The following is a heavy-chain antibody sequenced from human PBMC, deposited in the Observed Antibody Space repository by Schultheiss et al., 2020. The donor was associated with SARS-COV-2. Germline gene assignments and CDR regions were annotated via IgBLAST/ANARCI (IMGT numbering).Heavy chain of an antibody. CDR1: GFTVSSNY. CDR2: ISYDGSNK. CDR3: AKVAWAVAFDAFDI. V-gene: IGHV3-30*18. D-gene: IGHD6-19*01. J-gene: IGHJ3*02. Sequence: GSLRLSCAASGFTVSSNYMSWVRQAPGKGLEWVAVISYDGSNKYYADSVKGRFTISRDNSKNTLYLQMNSLRAEDTAVYYCAKVAWAVAFDAFDIWGQGTMVTVSS.